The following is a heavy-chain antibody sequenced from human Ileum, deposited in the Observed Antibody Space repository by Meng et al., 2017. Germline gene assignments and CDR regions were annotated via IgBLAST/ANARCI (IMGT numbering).Heavy chain of an antibody. D-gene: IGHD3-10*01. V-gene: IGHV4-31*03. CDR3: ARDRFSSGSSNWFDP. J-gene: IGHJ5*02. Sequence: QVQLQESGPGQVKPSQTLSLTCTVSGGSISRGFYHWNWIRQHPGKGLEWIGSIYYSGTIYYNPSLKSRVTISLDTSKNQFSLNLSSVTAADTAVYYCARDRFSSGSSNWFDPWGQGTLVTVSS. CDR2: IYYSGTI. CDR1: GGSISRGFYH.